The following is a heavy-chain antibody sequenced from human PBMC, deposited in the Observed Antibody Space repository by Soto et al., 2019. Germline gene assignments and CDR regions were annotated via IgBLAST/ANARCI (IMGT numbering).Heavy chain of an antibody. CDR1: GFTFGTTD. V-gene: IGHV3-23*01. D-gene: IGHD3-10*01. CDR3: VKNSGWFNT. Sequence: GGALRLSCAASGFTFGTTDMSWVRQAPGEGLEWVSTIDGSGGITYYADSVKGRFTISRDNSRNTVYLQMNSLRGDDTALYYCVKNSGWFNTWGQGALVTVSS. J-gene: IGHJ5*02. CDR2: IDGSGGIT.